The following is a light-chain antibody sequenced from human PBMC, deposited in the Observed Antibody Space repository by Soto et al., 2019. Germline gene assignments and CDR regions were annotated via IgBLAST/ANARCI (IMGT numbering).Light chain of an antibody. CDR1: QSVSSSY. CDR3: QQYGSSPT. Sequence: IVLTQFPGSRSLSPGERATLSCRASQSVSSSYLAWYQQKPGQAPRLLIYGASSRATGIPDRFSGSGSGTDFTLTISRMEPEDFAVYYCQQYGSSPTFGQGTRLEIK. J-gene: IGKJ5*01. CDR2: GAS. V-gene: IGKV3-20*01.